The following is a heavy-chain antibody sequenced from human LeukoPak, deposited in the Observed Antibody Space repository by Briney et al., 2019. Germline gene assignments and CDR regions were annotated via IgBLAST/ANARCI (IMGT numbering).Heavy chain of an antibody. CDR1: GFTFSSYA. J-gene: IGHJ6*02. CDR3: ARGYCGGDCYFLYYGMDV. D-gene: IGHD2-21*02. V-gene: IGHV3-23*01. Sequence: PGGSLRLSCAASGFTFSSYAMNWVRQAPGKGLEWVSAISSSGGSTYYADSVKGRFTISRDNSKNTLYLQMNSLRAGDTAVYYCARGYCGGDCYFLYYGMDVWGQGTTVTVSS. CDR2: ISSSGGST.